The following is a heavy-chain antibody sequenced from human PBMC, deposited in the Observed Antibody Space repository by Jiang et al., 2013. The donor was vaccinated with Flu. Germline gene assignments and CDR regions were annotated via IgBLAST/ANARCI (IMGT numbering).Heavy chain of an antibody. Sequence: SLTCAVSVGPSLITTGVGSVSPQGRGLEWIGEIDHSGSTNYSPSLKSRLTLSVDTSKNQFSLNLRSVTAADTAVYFCARVAITMVGNHFDYWGQGTLVTVSS. V-gene: IGHV4-34*01. J-gene: IGHJ4*02. D-gene: IGHD3-10*01. CDR3: ARVAITMVGNHFDY. CDR2: IDHSGST. CDR1: VGPSLITT.